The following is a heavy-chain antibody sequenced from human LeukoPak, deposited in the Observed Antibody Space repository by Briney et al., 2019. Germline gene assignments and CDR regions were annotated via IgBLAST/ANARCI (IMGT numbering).Heavy chain of an antibody. Sequence: ASVKVSCKASGYTFTTYAISWVRQAPGQGLEWMGWMNGYNANTNYAQKLQGRVTMTTDTSTSTVYMELRSLTSDDTAVYYCAREITNFGLKIFYMDVWGKGTTVTVSS. V-gene: IGHV1-18*01. D-gene: IGHD3-3*01. CDR2: MNGYNANT. J-gene: IGHJ6*03. CDR3: AREITNFGLKIFYMDV. CDR1: GYTFTTYA.